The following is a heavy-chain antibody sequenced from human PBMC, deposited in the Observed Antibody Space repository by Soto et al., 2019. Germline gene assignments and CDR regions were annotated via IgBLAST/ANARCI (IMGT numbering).Heavy chain of an antibody. CDR2: IYYSGAT. J-gene: IGHJ4*02. V-gene: IGHV4-31*03. Sequence: QVQLQESGPGLVEPSQTLSLTCNVSGDSISSGGYHWSWIRQHPGKGLEWIVYIYYSGATYYNPSLKSRVAISVHTSKNQFSLNLSSATAADTAVYYCARLAYSSRGGQLFDYWGQGVLVTVSS. D-gene: IGHD6-13*01. CDR1: GDSISSGGYH. CDR3: ARLAYSSRGGQLFDY.